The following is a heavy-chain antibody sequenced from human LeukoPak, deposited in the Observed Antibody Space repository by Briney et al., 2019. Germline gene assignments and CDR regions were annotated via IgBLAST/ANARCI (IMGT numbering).Heavy chain of an antibody. CDR3: ARDSSSWQK. CDR2: ISGSGGST. CDR1: GFTFSSYA. D-gene: IGHD6-13*01. J-gene: IGHJ4*02. Sequence: GGSLRLSCAASGFTFSSYAMSWVRQAPGKGLEWVSAISGSGGSTYYADSVKGRFTISRDNAKNSLYLQMNSLRAEDTAVYYCARDSSSWQKWGQGTLVTVSS. V-gene: IGHV3-23*01.